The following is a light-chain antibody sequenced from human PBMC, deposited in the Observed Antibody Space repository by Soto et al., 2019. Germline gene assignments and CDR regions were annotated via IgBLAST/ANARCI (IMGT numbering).Light chain of an antibody. CDR2: GAS. Sequence: IVMTHAPATLSVSPGEVATLSCRASQSVSSKLAWYQQKPGQAPRLLIYGASTRATGIPARFSGSGSGTEFTLIISSLQSEDSAXXXXQXHGTTFGQGTKVDIK. J-gene: IGKJ1*01. V-gene: IGKV3-15*01. CDR3: QXHGTT. CDR1: QSVSSK.